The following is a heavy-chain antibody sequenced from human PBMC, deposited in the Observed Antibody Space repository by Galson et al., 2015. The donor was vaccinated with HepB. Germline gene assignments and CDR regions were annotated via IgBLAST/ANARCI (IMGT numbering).Heavy chain of an antibody. CDR2: ISGGGGST. Sequence: SLRLSCAASGFTFSSYAMSWVRQAPGKGLEWVSAISGGGGSTYYADSVKGRFTISRDNSKNTLYLQMNSLRAEDTTVDYCAKGAVYCSGGSCYLNFLDYWGQGTLVTVSS. J-gene: IGHJ4*02. CDR1: GFTFSSYA. CDR3: AKGAVYCSGGSCYLNFLDY. D-gene: IGHD2-15*01. V-gene: IGHV3-23*01.